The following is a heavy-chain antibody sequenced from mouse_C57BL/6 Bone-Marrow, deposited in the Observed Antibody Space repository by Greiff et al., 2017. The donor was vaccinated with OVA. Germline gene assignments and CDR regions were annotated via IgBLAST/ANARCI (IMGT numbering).Heavy chain of an antibody. D-gene: IGHD1-1*01. CDR1: GYSFTDYN. CDR3: ARWAITTVVARDWYFDV. Sequence: EVQLQESGPELVKPGASVKISCKASGYSFTDYNMNWVKQSNGKSLEWIGVINPNYGTTSYNQKFKGKATLTVDQSSSTAYMQINSLTSEDSAVYYCARWAITTVVARDWYFDVWGTGTTVTVSS. CDR2: INPNYGTT. V-gene: IGHV1-39*01. J-gene: IGHJ1*03.